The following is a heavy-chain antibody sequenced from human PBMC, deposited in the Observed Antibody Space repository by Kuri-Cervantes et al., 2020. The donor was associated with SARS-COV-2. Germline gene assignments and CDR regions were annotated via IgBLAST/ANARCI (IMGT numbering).Heavy chain of an antibody. J-gene: IGHJ6*03. CDR2: VRGKANNYAT. CDR1: GFLFSASA. Sequence: GGSLRLSCEVSGFLFSASAIHWVRQGSGKGLEWVGRVRGKANNYATAYAASVKGRFTISRDDSKNMAYLQMNSLRSEDTAVYYCAKGFWSGYSHYYYYYMDVWGKGTTVTVSS. CDR3: AKGFWSGYSHYYYYYMDV. V-gene: IGHV3-73*01. D-gene: IGHD3-3*01.